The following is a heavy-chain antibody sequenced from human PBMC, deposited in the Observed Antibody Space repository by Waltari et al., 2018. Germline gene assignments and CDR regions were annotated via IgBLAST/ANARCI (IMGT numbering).Heavy chain of an antibody. Sequence: QLQLVQSGAEVRKPGASVKVSCKTSGYAFPSYYMHWVRQAPGQGLEWMGWIHPNSGGTNYAQKYQGRITMTRDTSISTVYMELSRLISNDTAVYYCARTYQSASYSDYWGQGTPVTVSS. J-gene: IGHJ4*02. CDR2: IHPNSGGT. V-gene: IGHV1-2*02. D-gene: IGHD3-16*01. CDR1: GYAFPSYY. CDR3: ARTYQSASYSDY.